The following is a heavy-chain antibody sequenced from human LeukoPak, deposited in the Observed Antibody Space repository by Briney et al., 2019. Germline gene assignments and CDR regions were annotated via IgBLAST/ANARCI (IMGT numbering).Heavy chain of an antibody. CDR3: ARVRGTYWYYFDY. J-gene: IGHJ4*02. D-gene: IGHD1-26*01. Sequence: GGSLRLSCAASGFTFSSYAMSWVRQAPGKGLEWVSVIYSSGNTYYADSVKGRFTISRDNSKNTVYIQMNSLRAEDTAVYYCARVRGTYWYYFDYWGQGTLVTVSS. CDR1: GFTFSSYA. V-gene: IGHV3-23*05. CDR2: IYSSGNT.